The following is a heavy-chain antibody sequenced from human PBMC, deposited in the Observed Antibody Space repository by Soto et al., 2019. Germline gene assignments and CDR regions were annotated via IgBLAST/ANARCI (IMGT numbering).Heavy chain of an antibody. CDR1: GFTFSSYS. Sequence: PGGSLRLSCAASGFTFSSYSMNWVRQAPGKGLEWVSYISSGSSIYYADSVKGRFTISRDNAKNSLYLQMNSLRDEDTAVYYCARDLGYGLFAYWGQGTLVTVSS. D-gene: IGHD5-18*01. V-gene: IGHV3-48*02. CDR3: ARDLGYGLFAY. J-gene: IGHJ4*02. CDR2: ISSGSSI.